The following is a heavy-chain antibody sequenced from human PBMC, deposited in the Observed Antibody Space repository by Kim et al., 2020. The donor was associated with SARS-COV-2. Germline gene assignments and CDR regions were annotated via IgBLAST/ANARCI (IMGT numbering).Heavy chain of an antibody. D-gene: IGHD2-2*01. V-gene: IGHV3-30-3*01. CDR3: ARGALRHVPAPRSYYFD. CDR2: ISYDGSNK. J-gene: IGHJ4*01. Sequence: GGSLRLSCAASGFTFSSYAMHWVRQAPGKGLEWVAVISYDGSNKYYADSVKGRFTISRDNSKNTLYLQMNSLRAEDTAVYYCARGALRHVPAPRSYYFD. CDR1: GFTFSSYA.